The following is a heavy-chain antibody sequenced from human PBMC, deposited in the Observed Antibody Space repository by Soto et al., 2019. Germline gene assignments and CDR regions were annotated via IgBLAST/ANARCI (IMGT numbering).Heavy chain of an antibody. D-gene: IGHD4-17*01. CDR3: ARDHTYGDYYYYGMDV. V-gene: IGHV1-69*06. J-gene: IGHJ6*02. CDR1: GGTFSSYA. CDR2: IIPIFGTA. Sequence: QVQLVQSGAEVKKPGSSVKVSCKASGGTFSSYAISWVRQAPGQGLEWMGGIIPIFGTANYSQKFQGRVTITADKSTSTAYMELSSMRSEDTAVYYCARDHTYGDYYYYGMDVWGQGTTVPVS.